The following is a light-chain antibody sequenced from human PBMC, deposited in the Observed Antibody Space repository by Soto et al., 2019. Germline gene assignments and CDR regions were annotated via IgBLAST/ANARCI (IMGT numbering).Light chain of an antibody. Sequence: EIVLTQYPGTLSLSPGERGTLSCRASQSVSSSYLAWYQQKPGQAPRLLIYGASSRATGIPDRFSGSGSGTDFTLTISRLEPEDFAVYYCQQYGSSPLTFGGGTKVDIK. CDR2: GAS. J-gene: IGKJ4*01. CDR3: QQYGSSPLT. CDR1: QSVSSSY. V-gene: IGKV3-20*01.